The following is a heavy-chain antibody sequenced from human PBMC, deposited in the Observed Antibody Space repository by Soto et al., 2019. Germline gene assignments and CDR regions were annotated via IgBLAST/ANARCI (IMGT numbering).Heavy chain of an antibody. CDR3: APHPGGGGY. Sequence: EVQLVESGGGLIQPGGSLRLSCAVSGFTVSNNYMSWVRQAPGKGLEGVSVIYSGGYTAYGDSVKGRFTISRDNSKKPLYLQMNTRGAADPAVFFGAPHPGGGGYWGQGTLVTVSS. CDR1: GFTVSNNY. CDR2: IYSGGYT. V-gene: IGHV3-53*01. J-gene: IGHJ4*02. D-gene: IGHD3-10*01.